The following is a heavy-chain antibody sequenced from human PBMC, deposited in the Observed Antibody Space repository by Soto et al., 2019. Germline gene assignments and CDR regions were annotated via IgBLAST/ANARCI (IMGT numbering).Heavy chain of an antibody. CDR3: ARSGDYGDYSLGY. J-gene: IGHJ4*02. CDR2: IYHSGST. Sequence: PSETLSLTCAVSGGSISSGGYSWSWIRQPPGKGLEWIGYIYHSGSTYYNPSLKSRVTISVDRSKNQFSLKLSSVTAADTAVYYCARSGDYGDYSLGYWGKGTLVTVS. CDR1: GGSISSGGYS. D-gene: IGHD4-17*01. V-gene: IGHV4-30-2*01.